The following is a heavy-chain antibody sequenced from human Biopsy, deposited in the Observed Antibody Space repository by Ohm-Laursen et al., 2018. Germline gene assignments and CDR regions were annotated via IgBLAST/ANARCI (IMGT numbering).Heavy chain of an antibody. D-gene: IGHD6-6*01. CDR3: ARDSSRRAREGGMDV. Sequence: SLRLSCAASGFSVSIYDMNWVRQAPGKGLEWISYISETSSHIYDADSVRGRFTVARDIAKNSLYLQLNSLRVEDTAVYYCARDSSRRAREGGMDVWGQGTTVTVSS. V-gene: IGHV3-21*01. CDR1: GFSVSIYD. CDR2: ISETSSHI. J-gene: IGHJ6*02.